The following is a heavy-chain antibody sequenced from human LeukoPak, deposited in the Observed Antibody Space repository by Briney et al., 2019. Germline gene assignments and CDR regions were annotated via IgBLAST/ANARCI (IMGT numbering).Heavy chain of an antibody. Sequence: GGSLRLSCAASGFTFSDYYVSWIRQAPGKGLEWVSYISSSGSTIYYADSVKGRFTISRDNAKNSLYLQMNSLRAEDTAVYYCARTPASIYGSGSYYNPGGEGFDPWGQGTLVTFSS. V-gene: IGHV3-11*04. CDR1: GFTFSDYY. J-gene: IGHJ5*02. CDR2: ISSSGSTI. D-gene: IGHD3-10*01. CDR3: ARTPASIYGSGSYYNPGGEGFDP.